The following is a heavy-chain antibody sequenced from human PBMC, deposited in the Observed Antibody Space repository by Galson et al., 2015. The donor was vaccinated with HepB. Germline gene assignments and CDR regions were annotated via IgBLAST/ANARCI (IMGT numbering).Heavy chain of an antibody. CDR2: ISAYNGNT. J-gene: IGHJ5*02. V-gene: IGHV1-18*01. D-gene: IGHD2-2*02. CDR3: ARDQRYCSSTSCYTSWFDP. Sequence: SVKVSCKASGYTFTSYGISWVRQAPGQGLEWMGWISAYNGNTNYAQKLQGRVTMTTDTSTSTAYMELRSLRSDDTAVYYCARDQRYCSSTSCYTSWFDPWGQGTLVTVSS. CDR1: GYTFTSYG.